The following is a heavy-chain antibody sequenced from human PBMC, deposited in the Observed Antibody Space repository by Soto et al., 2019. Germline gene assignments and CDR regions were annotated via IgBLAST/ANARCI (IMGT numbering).Heavy chain of an antibody. Sequence: VKVSCKTSGGNFNTYALTWVRQAPGQGLEWIGGIIPMFDIKNVAQRFQGRVTLNADDSMTTAYMEMTSLRSDDTAVYYCAKEAGDHWGQGTLVTVSS. J-gene: IGHJ4*02. CDR2: IIPMFDIK. CDR1: GGNFNTYA. V-gene: IGHV1-69*13. CDR3: AKEAGDH. D-gene: IGHD3-10*01.